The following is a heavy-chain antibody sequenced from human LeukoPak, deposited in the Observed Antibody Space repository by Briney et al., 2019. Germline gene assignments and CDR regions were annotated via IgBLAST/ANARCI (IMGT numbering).Heavy chain of an antibody. CDR3: ARDVTNSHYYDSSGPAL. CDR2: ISGSGGST. D-gene: IGHD3-22*01. CDR1: GFTFSSYA. V-gene: IGHV3-23*01. Sequence: GGSLRLSCAASGFTFSSYAMSWVRQAPGKGLEWVSTISGSGGSTYYADSVKGRFTISRDNSKNTLYLQMNSLRAEDTAVYYCARDVTNSHYYDSSGPALWGQGTTVTVSS. J-gene: IGHJ6*02.